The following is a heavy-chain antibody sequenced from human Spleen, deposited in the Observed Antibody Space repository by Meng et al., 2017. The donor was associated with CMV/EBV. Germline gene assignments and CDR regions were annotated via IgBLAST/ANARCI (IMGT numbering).Heavy chain of an antibody. CDR2: ISSTSSYM. J-gene: IGHJ6*02. CDR1: SYA. V-gene: IGHV3-21*01. CDR3: ARVGSSGWNFYYYGLDV. D-gene: IGHD6-19*01. Sequence: SYAMNWVRQAPGKGLERVSSISSTSSYMYYADSVKGRVTISRDNAKNSLYLQMTSLRAEDTAIYYCARVGSSGWNFYYYGLDVWGQGTTVTVSS.